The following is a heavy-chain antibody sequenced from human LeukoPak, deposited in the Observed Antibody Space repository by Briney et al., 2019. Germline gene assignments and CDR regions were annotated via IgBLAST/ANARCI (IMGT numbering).Heavy chain of an antibody. J-gene: IGHJ3*02. CDR1: GFTFSSSA. D-gene: IGHD5-12*01. Sequence: GGSLRLSCAASGFTFSSSAMSWVRQVPGKGLEWVSGISASGGSTSYADSVKGRFTISRDNSKNTLYLQMNSLRAEDTAVYYCAKDLVDPATEDAFDIWGQGTMVTVSS. V-gene: IGHV3-23*01. CDR3: AKDLVDPATEDAFDI. CDR2: ISASGGST.